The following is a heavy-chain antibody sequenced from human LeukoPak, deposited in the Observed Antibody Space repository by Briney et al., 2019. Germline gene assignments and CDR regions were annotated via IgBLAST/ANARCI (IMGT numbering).Heavy chain of an antibody. CDR1: GGSISSGSYY. Sequence: SETLSLTCTVSGGSISSGSYYWSWIRQPAGKGLEWIGRIYTSGSTNYNPSLKSRVTISVDTSKNQFSLKLSSVTAADTAVYYCASETPQLRDYYYYYYMDVWGKGTTVTISS. V-gene: IGHV4-61*02. CDR3: ASETPQLRDYYYYYYMDV. CDR2: IYTSGST. D-gene: IGHD1-1*01. J-gene: IGHJ6*03.